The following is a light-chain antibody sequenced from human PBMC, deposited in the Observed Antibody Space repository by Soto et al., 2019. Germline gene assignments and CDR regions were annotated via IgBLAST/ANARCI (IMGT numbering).Light chain of an antibody. CDR1: QTINNN. V-gene: IGKV3-15*01. CDR2: GAS. CDR3: QQYDKWPWT. Sequence: DIVMTQSPATLSMSPGERATLSCRASQTINNNLAWNQQKPGQAPRLLIYGASTRATGIPDRFSGSGSGTEFTLTISSLQSEEFAVDYCQQYDKWPWTFGQGTKVEIK. J-gene: IGKJ1*01.